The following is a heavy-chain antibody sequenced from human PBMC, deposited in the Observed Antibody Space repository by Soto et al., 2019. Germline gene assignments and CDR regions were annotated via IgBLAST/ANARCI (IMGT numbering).Heavy chain of an antibody. CDR2: FDPEDGET. J-gene: IGHJ4*02. D-gene: IGHD3-22*01. CDR3: ATDPPDYYDSSGYGFR. Sequence: ASVKVSCKVSGYTLTELSMHWVRQAPGKGLEWMGGFDPEDGETIYAQKFQGRVTMTEDTSTDTAYMELSSLRSEDTAVYYCATDPPDYYDSSGYGFRWGQGTLVTVSS. CDR1: GYTLTELS. V-gene: IGHV1-24*01.